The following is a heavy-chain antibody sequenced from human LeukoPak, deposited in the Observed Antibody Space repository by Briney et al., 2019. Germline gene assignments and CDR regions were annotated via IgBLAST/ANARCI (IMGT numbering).Heavy chain of an antibody. Sequence: SETLSLTCTVSGDSISGSSHFWVWIRQPPGKGLEWIGNVYSSGSTYYNPSLKSRATMSVDTSKNQFSLKLSSVTAADTAVYFCARDLGRGSMDVWGLGTTVTVSS. D-gene: IGHD1-26*01. CDR1: GDSISGSSHF. CDR3: ARDLGRGSMDV. CDR2: VYSSGST. J-gene: IGHJ6*02. V-gene: IGHV4-39*07.